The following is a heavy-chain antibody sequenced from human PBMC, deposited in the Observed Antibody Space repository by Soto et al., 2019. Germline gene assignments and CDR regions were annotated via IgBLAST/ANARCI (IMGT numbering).Heavy chain of an antibody. D-gene: IGHD1-26*01. V-gene: IGHV3-30*18. Sequence: QVQLVESGGGVVQPGWSLRLSCAASGFSISDYGMEWVRQAPGKGLELVALISYDGSNTYYADSVKGPFTMSRDNSKDILFLQMTGLRREDTAVYYCAKGAGDRLSLGMDVWGQGTTVTVSS. CDR2: ISYDGSNT. J-gene: IGHJ6*02. CDR1: GFSISDYG. CDR3: AKGAGDRLSLGMDV.